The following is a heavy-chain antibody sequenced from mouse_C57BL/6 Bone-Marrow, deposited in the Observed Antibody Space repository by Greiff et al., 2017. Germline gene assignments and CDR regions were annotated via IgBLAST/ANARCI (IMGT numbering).Heavy chain of an antibody. CDR1: GYTFTSYW. J-gene: IGHJ1*03. D-gene: IGHD1-1*01. Sequence: GYTFTSYWMHWVKQRPGQGLEWIGMIHPNSGSTNYNEKFKSKATLTVDKSSSTAYMQLSSLTSENSPIYFCARNYYVSSYFYWYFDFWGTGTTVTVSS. CDR2: IHPNSGST. CDR3: ARNYYVSSYFYWYFDF. V-gene: IGHV1-64*01.